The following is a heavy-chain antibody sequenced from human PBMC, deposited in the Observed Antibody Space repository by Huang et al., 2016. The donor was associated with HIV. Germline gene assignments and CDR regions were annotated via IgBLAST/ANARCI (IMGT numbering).Heavy chain of an antibody. J-gene: IGHJ6*03. CDR2: ICYRGDG. CDR3: ARGQSGPSQWLASLGNYYYYMDV. CDR1: GGSISGSRYY. D-gene: IGHD6-19*01. Sequence: QLQLQESGPGPVKPSATLSLTCSVSGGSISGSRYYWGWIRQPPGKGLEWIGSICYRGDGHDSPYRKSRVTISVDTSKNQCALKLSSVTAADTAVYYCARGQSGPSQWLASLGNYYYYMDVWGKGTTVTVSS. V-gene: IGHV4-39*01.